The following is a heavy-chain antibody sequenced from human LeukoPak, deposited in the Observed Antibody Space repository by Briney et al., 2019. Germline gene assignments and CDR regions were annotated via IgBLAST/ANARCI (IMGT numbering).Heavy chain of an antibody. V-gene: IGHV4-39*07. Sequence: PSQTLSLTCTVSGGSISSGSYYWGWIRQPPGKGLEWIGSIYYSGSTYYNPSLKSRVTISVDTSKNQFSLKLSSVTAADTAVYYCARDSGSGWYRNDAFDIWGQGTMVTVSS. CDR3: ARDSGSGWYRNDAFDI. CDR1: GGSISSGSYY. CDR2: IYYSGST. J-gene: IGHJ3*02. D-gene: IGHD6-19*01.